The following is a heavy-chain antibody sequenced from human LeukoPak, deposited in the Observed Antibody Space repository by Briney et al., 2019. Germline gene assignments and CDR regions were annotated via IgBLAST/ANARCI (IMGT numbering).Heavy chain of an antibody. CDR2: IYTSGST. Sequence: PSETLSLTCTVSGGSISSGSYYWSWIRQPAGKGLEWIGRIYTSGSTNYNPSLKSRVTISVDTSKNQFSLKLSSVTAADTAVYYCARALYNHGWFPNYFDSWGQGTLVTVSS. CDR1: GGSISSGSYY. D-gene: IGHD6-19*01. V-gene: IGHV4-61*02. CDR3: ARALYNHGWFPNYFDS. J-gene: IGHJ4*02.